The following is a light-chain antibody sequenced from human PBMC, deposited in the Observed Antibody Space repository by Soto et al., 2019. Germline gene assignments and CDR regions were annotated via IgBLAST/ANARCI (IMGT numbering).Light chain of an antibody. J-gene: IGLJ2*01. V-gene: IGLV1-40*01. CDR3: QSYDSSLSGCVV. CDR1: SSNIGAGYD. CDR2: GNS. Sequence: QSVLTQPPSESGAPGQRVTISCTGSSSNIGAGYDVQWYQQLPGIAPKLLIYGNSNRPSGVPDRFSGSKSGTSASLAITGLQAEDEADYYCQSYDSSLSGCVVFGGGTKLTVL.